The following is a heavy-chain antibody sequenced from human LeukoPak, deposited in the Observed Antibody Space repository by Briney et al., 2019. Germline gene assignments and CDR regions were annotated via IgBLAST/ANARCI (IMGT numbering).Heavy chain of an antibody. CDR3: VRGPYGSSISNWFDP. Sequence: PSETLSLTCTVSGGSINTYYWSWIRQTPGKGLEWIGYIYYNGDTHYNPSLNSRLSMSVDTPNKQFSLNLRSVTAADTAVYYCVRGPYGSSISNWFDPWGQGLLVTVSS. CDR2: IYYNGDT. CDR1: GGSINTYY. D-gene: IGHD3-10*01. V-gene: IGHV4-59*01. J-gene: IGHJ5*02.